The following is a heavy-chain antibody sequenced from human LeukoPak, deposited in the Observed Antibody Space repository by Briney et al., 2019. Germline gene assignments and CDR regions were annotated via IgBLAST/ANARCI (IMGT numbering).Heavy chain of an antibody. Sequence: ESGPTLVKPTQTLTLTCTFSGFSLSTSGMCVSWIRQPPGKALEWLARIDWDDDKYYSTSLKTRLTISKDTSKNQVVLTMTNMDPVDTATYYCARIPGGSGSLLHYYYMDVWGKGTTVTVSS. CDR3: ARIPGGSGSLLHYYYMDV. CDR2: IDWDDDK. V-gene: IGHV2-70*11. D-gene: IGHD3-10*01. J-gene: IGHJ6*03. CDR1: GFSLSTSGMC.